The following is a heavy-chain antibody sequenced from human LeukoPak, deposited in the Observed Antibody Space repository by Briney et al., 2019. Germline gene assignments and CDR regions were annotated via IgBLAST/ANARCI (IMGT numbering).Heavy chain of an antibody. CDR3: RKGHYDDSA. CDR2: IKPDGYEK. V-gene: IGHV3-7*01. D-gene: IGHD4-17*01. J-gene: IGHJ5*02. Sequence: PGGSLRLSCVGSGFTFTNFWMNWVRQAPGKGTEWVANIKPDGYEKYYVDSVKGRFTISRDNTKNLLYLQMNSLRAEDMAVYYCRKGHYDDSAWDQGTLVTVSS. CDR1: GFTFTNFW.